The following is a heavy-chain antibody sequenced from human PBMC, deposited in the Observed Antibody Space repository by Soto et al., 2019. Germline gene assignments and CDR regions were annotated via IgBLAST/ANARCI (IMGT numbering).Heavy chain of an antibody. CDR2: SSYNGGT. D-gene: IGHD1-1*01. CDR1: ADSSTISNSY. CDR3: ARHRIEVVWRGFDF. V-gene: IGHV4-39*01. J-gene: IGHJ4*02. Sequence: LSLTCTVSADSSTISNSYWGWLRQPPGKGLQWIGSSSYNGGTFYNPSLKGRAAISVDTSKKQSSLQVTSVTAADTAVYYCARHRIEVVWRGFDFWGQGSPVTVSS.